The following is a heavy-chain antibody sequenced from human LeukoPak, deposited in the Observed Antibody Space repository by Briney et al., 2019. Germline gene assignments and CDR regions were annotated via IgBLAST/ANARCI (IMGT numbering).Heavy chain of an antibody. V-gene: IGHV1-69*01. J-gene: IGHJ1*01. CDR1: GGTFSSYA. Sequence: SVKVSCKASGGTFSSYAISWVRQAPGQGLEWMGGIIPIFGTANYAQKFQGRVTITADESTSTAYMELSSLRSEDTAVYYCARVAYRAIFGVDLHAEYFQHWGQGTLVTVSS. CDR2: IIPIFGTA. CDR3: ARVAYRAIFGVDLHAEYFQH. D-gene: IGHD3-3*01.